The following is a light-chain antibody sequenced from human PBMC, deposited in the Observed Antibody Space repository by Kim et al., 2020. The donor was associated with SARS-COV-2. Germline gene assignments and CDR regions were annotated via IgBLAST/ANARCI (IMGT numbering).Light chain of an antibody. V-gene: IGLV1-44*01. Sequence: LTQPPSASGTPGQRVTISCSGSSSNIGSNTVNWYQQLPGTTPKLLIYSNNQRPSGVPDRFSGSKSGTSASLAISGLQSEDEADYYCAAWDDSLNGYVFGTGTKVTVL. CDR3: AAWDDSLNGYV. CDR2: SNN. CDR1: SSNIGSNT. J-gene: IGLJ1*01.